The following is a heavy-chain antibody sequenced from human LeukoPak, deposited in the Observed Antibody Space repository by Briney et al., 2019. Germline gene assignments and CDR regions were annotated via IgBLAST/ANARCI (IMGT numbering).Heavy chain of an antibody. CDR3: ARGDYYGSGSYSETSFDY. CDR2: ISYDGSNK. V-gene: IGHV3-30-3*01. Sequence: GGSLRLSCAASGFTFSSYAMHWVRQAPGKGLEWVAVISYDGSNKYYADSVKGRFTISRDNSKNTLYLQMNSLRAEDTAVYYCARGDYYGSGSYSETSFDYWGQGTLVTVSS. D-gene: IGHD3-10*01. J-gene: IGHJ4*02. CDR1: GFTFSSYA.